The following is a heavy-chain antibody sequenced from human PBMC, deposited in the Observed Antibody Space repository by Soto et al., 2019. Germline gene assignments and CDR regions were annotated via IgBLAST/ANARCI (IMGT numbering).Heavy chain of an antibody. D-gene: IGHD3-3*01. CDR1: GFTFSSYA. Sequence: GGSLRLSCAASGFTFSSYAMSWVRQSPGKGLEWVSAISGSGGSTYYAGSVKGRFTISRDNSKDTLYLQMNSLRAEDTALYYCAKDLVSIFGVAPDYWGQGTLVTISS. CDR2: ISGSGGST. CDR3: AKDLVSIFGVAPDY. J-gene: IGHJ4*02. V-gene: IGHV3-23*01.